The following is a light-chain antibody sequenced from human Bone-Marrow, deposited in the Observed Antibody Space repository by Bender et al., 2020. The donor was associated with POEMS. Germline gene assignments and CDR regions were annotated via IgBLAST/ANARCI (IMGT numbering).Light chain of an antibody. V-gene: IGLV1-36*01. Sequence: QSVLTQPPSVSAAPGQKVTISCSVSSSNIGNHGVNWYQQLPGEAPKLLIYYDDLLTPGVSDRFSASQSGTSASLVISELQSEDEALYYCSSWDEGLCGWVFGGVTKLTVL. J-gene: IGLJ3*02. CDR3: SSWDEGLCGWV. CDR2: YDD. CDR1: SSNIGNHG.